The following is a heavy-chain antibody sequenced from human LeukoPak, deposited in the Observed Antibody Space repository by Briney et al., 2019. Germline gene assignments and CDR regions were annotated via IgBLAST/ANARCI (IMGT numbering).Heavy chain of an antibody. CDR1: DGSFSSYY. J-gene: IGHJ6*02. Sequence: SETLSLNCTVSDGSFSSYYWGWLRQPPGKGLEWIGYIYYSGSTNYNPSLKSRVTISVDTSKNQFSLKLGSVTAADTAVYYCARVGYSSSWYEYYYYGMDVWGQGTTVTVSS. CDR3: ARVGYSSSWYEYYYYGMDV. D-gene: IGHD6-13*01. V-gene: IGHV4-59*01. CDR2: IYYSGST.